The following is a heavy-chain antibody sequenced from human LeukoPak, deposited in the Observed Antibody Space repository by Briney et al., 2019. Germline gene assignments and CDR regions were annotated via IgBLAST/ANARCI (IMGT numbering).Heavy chain of an antibody. D-gene: IGHD1-26*01. CDR1: GFTVSSNY. CDR3: ARRDWGSYLFDY. J-gene: IGHJ4*02. CDR2: IYSGGST. V-gene: IGHV3-53*01. Sequence: PGGSLRLSCAASGFTVSSNYMSWVRQAPGKGLEWVPVIYSGGSTYYADSVKGRFTISRDNFKNTLYLQMNSLRAEDTAVYYCARRDWGSYLFDYWGQGTLVTVSS.